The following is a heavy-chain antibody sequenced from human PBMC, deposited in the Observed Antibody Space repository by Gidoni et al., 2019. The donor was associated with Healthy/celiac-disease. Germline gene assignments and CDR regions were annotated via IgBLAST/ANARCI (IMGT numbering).Heavy chain of an antibody. CDR3: ARGRRLWFGELWGMDV. CDR1: GFTFSSYS. Sequence: EVQLVESGGGLVKPGGSLRLSCAASGFTFSSYSMNWVRQAPGKGLEWVSTISSSSSYRYYADSVKGRFTISRDNAKNSLYLQMNSLRAEDTAVYYCARGRRLWFGELWGMDVWGQGTTVTVSS. V-gene: IGHV3-21*01. J-gene: IGHJ6*02. D-gene: IGHD3-10*01. CDR2: ISSSSSYR.